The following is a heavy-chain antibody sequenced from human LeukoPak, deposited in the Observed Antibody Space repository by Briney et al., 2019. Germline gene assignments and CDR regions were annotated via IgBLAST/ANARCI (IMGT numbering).Heavy chain of an antibody. J-gene: IGHJ4*02. V-gene: IGHV3-21*01. CDR2: ISSSSSYI. Sequence: GGSLRLSCAASGFTFSSYSMNWVRQAPGKGLEWVSSISSSSSYIYYADSVKGRFTISRDNAKNSLYLQMNSLRAEDTAVYYCARDGYGDTAGFDYWSQRTLATV. CDR3: ARDGYGDTAGFDY. D-gene: IGHD5-12*01. CDR1: GFTFSSYS.